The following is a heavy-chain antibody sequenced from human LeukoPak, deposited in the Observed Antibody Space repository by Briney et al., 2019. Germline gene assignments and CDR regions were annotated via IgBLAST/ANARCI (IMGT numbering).Heavy chain of an antibody. CDR3: ARAGNYRFDY. D-gene: IGHD1-7*01. J-gene: IGHJ4*02. Sequence: GGSLRLSCAASGFTFSSYWMHWVRQAPGKGLVWVSRSNSDGSSTIYADSVKGRFTISRDNAKSTLYMQMNSLRAEDTAVYYCARAGNYRFDYWGQGTLVTVSS. CDR2: SNSDGSST. V-gene: IGHV3-74*01. CDR1: GFTFSSYW.